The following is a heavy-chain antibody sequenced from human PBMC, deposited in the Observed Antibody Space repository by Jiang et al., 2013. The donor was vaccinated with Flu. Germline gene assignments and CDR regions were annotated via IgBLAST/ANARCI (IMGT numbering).Heavy chain of an antibody. CDR3: AKRIVGATDC. V-gene: IGHV4-39*01. D-gene: IGHD1-26*01. Sequence: PGLVKPSETLTLTCTVSGGSIGGSSNAWDWIRQPPGKGLEWIGSIYYSGKTHYNPSLKSRVTLSVDSSKNQFSLNLNSVTASDTAVYYCAKRIVGATDCWGQGTLVTVSS. CDR2: IYYSGKT. CDR1: GGSIGGSSNA. J-gene: IGHJ4*02.